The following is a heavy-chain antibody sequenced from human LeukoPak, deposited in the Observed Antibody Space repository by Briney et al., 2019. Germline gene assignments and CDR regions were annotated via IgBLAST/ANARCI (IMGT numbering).Heavy chain of an antibody. D-gene: IGHD6-19*01. CDR2: INHSGST. Sequence: PSETLSLTCAVYGGSFSGYYWSWIRQPPGKGLEWIGEINHSGSTNYNPSLKSRVTISVDTPKNQFSLKLSSVTAADTAVYYCARGRLVRAFDIWGQGTMVTVSS. J-gene: IGHJ3*02. CDR1: GGSFSGYY. CDR3: ARGRLVRAFDI. V-gene: IGHV4-34*01.